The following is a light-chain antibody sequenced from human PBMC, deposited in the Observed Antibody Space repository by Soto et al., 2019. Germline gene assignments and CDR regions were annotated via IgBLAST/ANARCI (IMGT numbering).Light chain of an antibody. Sequence: DIQMTQSPSTLSASVGDRVTITCRASQSISSWLAWYQQKPGKAPKLLIYKASTLESGVPSRFSGSGSGTEFTLTISSLQPADFATYYCQQYSNYWTFGQGTKVEI. J-gene: IGKJ1*01. V-gene: IGKV1-5*03. CDR3: QQYSNYWT. CDR2: KAS. CDR1: QSISSW.